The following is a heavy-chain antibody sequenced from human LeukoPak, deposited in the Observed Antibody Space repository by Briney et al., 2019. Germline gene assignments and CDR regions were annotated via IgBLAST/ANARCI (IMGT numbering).Heavy chain of an antibody. D-gene: IGHD3-22*01. CDR2: ISYDGYYK. CDR3: ARDPSYDGSGSCDY. J-gene: IGHJ4*02. V-gene: IGHV3-30-3*01. Sequence: SGGSLRLSCAASGFTFRNYAMKCVRQSPGKGLEWVAVISYDGYYKYYADSLFTIYRDNSKNTVYLQMNSMKGEDTAVYYCARDPSYDGSGSCDYWGQGTLVTVSS. CDR1: GFTFRNYA.